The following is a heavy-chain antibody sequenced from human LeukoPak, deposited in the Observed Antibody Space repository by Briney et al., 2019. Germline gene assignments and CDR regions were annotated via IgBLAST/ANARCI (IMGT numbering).Heavy chain of an antibody. V-gene: IGHV1-24*01. J-gene: IGHJ4*02. CDR1: GYTLTELS. CDR2: FDPEDGET. Sequence: ASVKVSCKVSGYTLTELSMHWVRQAPGKGLEWMGGFDPEDGETIYAQKFQGGVTMTEDTSTDTAYMELSSLRSEDTAVYCCATVLGYGYYFDYWGQGTLVTVSS. CDR3: ATVLGYGYYFDY. D-gene: IGHD5-18*01.